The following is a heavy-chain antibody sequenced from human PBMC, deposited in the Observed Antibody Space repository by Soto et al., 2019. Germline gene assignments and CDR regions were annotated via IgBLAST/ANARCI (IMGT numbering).Heavy chain of an antibody. Sequence: KPSETLSLTCTVSGGSISSYYWSWIRQPAGKGLEWIGRIYTSGSTNYNPSLKSRVTMSVDTPKNQFSLKLSSVTAADTAVYYCARDFPPGAVTTPRRNWFDPWGQGTLVTVSS. V-gene: IGHV4-4*07. CDR3: ARDFPPGAVTTPRRNWFDP. D-gene: IGHD4-17*01. CDR2: IYTSGST. CDR1: GGSISSYY. J-gene: IGHJ5*02.